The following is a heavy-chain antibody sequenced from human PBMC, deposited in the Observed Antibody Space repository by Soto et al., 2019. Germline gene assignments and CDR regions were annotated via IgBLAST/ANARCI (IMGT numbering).Heavy chain of an antibody. J-gene: IGHJ6*02. CDR2: ISAYNGNT. V-gene: IGHV1-18*01. CDR1: GYTFTSYG. CDR3: ASGAADPYYYYGMDV. D-gene: IGHD6-13*01. Sequence: RASVKVSCKASGYTFTSYGISWVRQAPGQGLEWMGWISAYNGNTNYAQKLQGRVTMTTDTSTSTAYMELRSLRSDDTAVYYCASGAADPYYYYGMDVWGQGTTVTVSS.